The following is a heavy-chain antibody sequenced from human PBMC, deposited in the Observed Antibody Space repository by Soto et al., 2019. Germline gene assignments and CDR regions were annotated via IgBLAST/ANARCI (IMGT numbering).Heavy chain of an antibody. CDR2: IGGSGEST. Sequence: EVQLLESGGGLVQPGGSLRLSCAASGFSFSNYAMSWVRQAPGKGLEWVSGIGGSGESTYYADSVQGRFTISRDNSKNTLYLQMTSLRTGHPAVYYCPKGHVHDWGSPPWAQEPLVTVSS. V-gene: IGHV3-23*01. J-gene: IGHJ5*02. CDR1: GFSFSNYA. D-gene: IGHD3-16*01. CDR3: PKGHVHDWGSPP.